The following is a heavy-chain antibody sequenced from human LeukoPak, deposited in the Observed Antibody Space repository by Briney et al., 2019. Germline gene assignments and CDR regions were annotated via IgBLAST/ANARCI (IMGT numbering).Heavy chain of an antibody. CDR1: GFTFRSYG. CDR3: ANPQSRGYDYLDY. CDR2: ISYDGSEK. J-gene: IGHJ4*02. D-gene: IGHD5-12*01. Sequence: GGSPRLSCAASGFTFRSYGMHWVRQAPGKGLEWVAVISYDGSEKYYADSVKGRFTISRDNSKNTLYLQMNSLRGEDTAVYYCANPQSRGYDYLDYWGQGTLVTVSS. V-gene: IGHV3-30*18.